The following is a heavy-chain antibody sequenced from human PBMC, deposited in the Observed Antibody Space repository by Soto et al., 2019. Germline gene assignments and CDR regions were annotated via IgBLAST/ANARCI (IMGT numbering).Heavy chain of an antibody. CDR3: VRIRYQLPSSVLWLDP. V-gene: IGHV4-34*01. D-gene: IGHD3-16*01. Sequence: SETLSLTCAVYGGFLSESYWTWIRQPPGKGLEWLGEINHVGGTNYNPSLKSRVTMSVDTSQNQFSLRLISVTAADTAMYFCVRIRYQLPSSVLWLDPWGQGTPVTVSS. CDR1: GGFLSESY. CDR2: INHVGGT. J-gene: IGHJ5*02.